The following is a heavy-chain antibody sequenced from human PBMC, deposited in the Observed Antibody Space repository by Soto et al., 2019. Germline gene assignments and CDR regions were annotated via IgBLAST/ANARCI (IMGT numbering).Heavy chain of an antibody. CDR2: IWYDGSNK. J-gene: IGHJ3*02. Sequence: GGSLRLSCAASGFTFRSYGMHWVRQAPGKGLEWVAVIWYDGSNKYYADSVKGRFTISRDNSKNTLYLQMNSLRAEDTAVYYCARGRTSDDAFDIWGQGTMVTVSS. D-gene: IGHD2-2*01. CDR3: ARGRTSDDAFDI. CDR1: GFTFRSYG. V-gene: IGHV3-33*08.